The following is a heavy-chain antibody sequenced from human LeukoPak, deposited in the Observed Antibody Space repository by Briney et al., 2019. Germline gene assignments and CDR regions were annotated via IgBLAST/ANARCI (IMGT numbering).Heavy chain of an antibody. J-gene: IGHJ4*02. Sequence: SGGSLRLSCAPSGFTFNDYAMHWVRQATGKGPEWVAVISYDGSNKYYADSVKGRFTISRDNSKNTLYLQMNSLRAEDTAVYYCAKQAYGLGSYTIASFDYWGQGTLVTVSS. CDR3: AKQAYGLGSYTIASFDY. CDR2: ISYDGSNK. V-gene: IGHV3-30-3*02. D-gene: IGHD3-10*01. CDR1: GFTFNDYA.